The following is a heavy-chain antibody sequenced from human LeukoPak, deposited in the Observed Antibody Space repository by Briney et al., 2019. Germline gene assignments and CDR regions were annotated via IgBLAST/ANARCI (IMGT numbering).Heavy chain of an antibody. V-gene: IGHV3-23*01. CDR3: AKFYYPGTPGYYSSSDY. Sequence: GGSLRLSCAASGFSFSSYAMSWVRPAPGKGLEWVSAITRNAASTYYADSVKGRFTISRYISKNTLFLQMNSLRAEDSAIYYSAKFYYPGTPGYYSSSDYWGQGTLVTVSS. J-gene: IGHJ4*02. CDR1: GFSFSSYA. D-gene: IGHD3-9*01. CDR2: ITRNAAST.